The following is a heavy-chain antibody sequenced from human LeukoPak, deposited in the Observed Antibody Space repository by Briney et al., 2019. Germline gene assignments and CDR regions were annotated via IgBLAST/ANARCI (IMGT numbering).Heavy chain of an antibody. CDR1: GGSISSGGYS. CDR2: IYHSGST. V-gene: IGHV4-30-2*01. Sequence: SQTLSLTCAVSGGSISSGGYSWSWIRQPPGTGLEWIGYIYHSGSTYYNPSLKSRVTISVDRSKNQFSLKLSSVTAADTAVYYCARAGLWGDYGDYAGLDYWGQGTLVTVSS. J-gene: IGHJ4*02. D-gene: IGHD4-17*01. CDR3: ARAGLWGDYGDYAGLDY.